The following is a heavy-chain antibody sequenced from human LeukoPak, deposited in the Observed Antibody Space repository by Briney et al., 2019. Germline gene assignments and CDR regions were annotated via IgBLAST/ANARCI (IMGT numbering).Heavy chain of an antibody. CDR2: IYYSGST. V-gene: IGHV4-4*02. CDR1: GGSISSSNW. J-gene: IGHJ5*02. CDR3: ARGPTFDP. Sequence: SGTLSLTCAVSGGSISSSNWWSWVRQPPGKGLEWIGSIYYSGSTYYNPSLKSRVTISVDTSKNQFSLKLSSVTAADTAVYYCARGPTFDPWGQGTLVTVSS.